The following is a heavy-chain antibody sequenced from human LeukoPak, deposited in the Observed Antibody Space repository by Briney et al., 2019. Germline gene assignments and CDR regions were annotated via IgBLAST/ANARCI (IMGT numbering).Heavy chain of an antibody. J-gene: IGHJ4*02. CDR3: ARSPVRVPAAIYYFDY. CDR2: INPNSGGT. CDR1: GYTFTGYY. Sequence: ASVKVSCKASGYTFTGYYVHWVRQAPGQGLEWMGWINPNSGGTNYAQKFQGRVTMTRDTSISTAYMELSRLRSDDTAVYYCARSPVRVPAAIYYFDYWGQGTLVTVSS. D-gene: IGHD2-2*01. V-gene: IGHV1-2*02.